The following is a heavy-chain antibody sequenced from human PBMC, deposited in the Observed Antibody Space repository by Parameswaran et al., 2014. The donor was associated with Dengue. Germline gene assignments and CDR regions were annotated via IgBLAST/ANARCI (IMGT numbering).Heavy chain of an antibody. CDR3: ARGRTFAAAGLYYFDY. Sequence: VRQAPGKGLEWIGEINHSGSTNYNPSLKSRVTISVDTSKNQFSLKLSSVTAADTAVYYCARGRTFAAAGLYYFDYWGQGTLVTVSS. V-gene: IGHV4-34*01. J-gene: IGHJ4*02. D-gene: IGHD6-13*01. CDR2: INHSGST.